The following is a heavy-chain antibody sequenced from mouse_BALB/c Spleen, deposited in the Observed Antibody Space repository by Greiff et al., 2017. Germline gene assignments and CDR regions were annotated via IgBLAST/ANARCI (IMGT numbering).Heavy chain of an antibody. V-gene: IGHV2-2*02. CDR1: GFSLTSYG. Sequence: QVQLKESGPGLVQPSQSLSITCTVSGFSLTSYGVHWVRQSPGKGLEWLGVIWSGGSTDYNAAFISRLSISKDNSKSQVFFKMNSLQANDTAIYYCARKDYYGYVGYAMDYWGQGTSVTVSS. CDR2: IWSGGST. CDR3: ARKDYYGYVGYAMDY. J-gene: IGHJ4*01. D-gene: IGHD1-2*01.